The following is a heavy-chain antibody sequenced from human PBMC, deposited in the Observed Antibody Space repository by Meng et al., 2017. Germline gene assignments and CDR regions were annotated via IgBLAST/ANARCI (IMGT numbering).Heavy chain of an antibody. J-gene: IGHJ1*01. Sequence: QITFKESAPTLLKPTTTLTLTCTFSGFSLSTSGVGVGWIRQPPGKALEWLALIYWNDDKRYSPSLKSRLTITKDTSKNQVVLTMTNMDPVDTATYYCAHSPEMATTTKYFQHWGQGTLVTVSS. CDR3: AHSPEMATTTKYFQH. V-gene: IGHV2-5*01. CDR1: GFSLSTSGVG. D-gene: IGHD5-24*01. CDR2: IYWNDDK.